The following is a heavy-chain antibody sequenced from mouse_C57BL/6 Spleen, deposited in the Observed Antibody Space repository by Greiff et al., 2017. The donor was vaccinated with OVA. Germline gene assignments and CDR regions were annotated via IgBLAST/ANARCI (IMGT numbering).Heavy chain of an antibody. CDR2: IYPGSGST. Sequence: VQLQQPGAELVKPGAPVKMSCKASGYTFTSYWITWVKQRPGQGLEWIGDIYPGSGSTNYNEKFKGKATLTVDTSSSTAYMQLSSLTSEDSAVYYCARRGYYGGFYAMDYWGQGTSVTVAS. D-gene: IGHD1-1*01. CDR3: ARRGYYGGFYAMDY. J-gene: IGHJ4*01. CDR1: GYTFTSYW. V-gene: IGHV1-55*01.